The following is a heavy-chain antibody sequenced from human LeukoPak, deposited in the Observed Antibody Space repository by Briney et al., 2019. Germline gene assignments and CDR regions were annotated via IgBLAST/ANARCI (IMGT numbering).Heavy chain of an antibody. CDR3: SKDLTTRSIGYFDY. J-gene: IGHJ4*02. Sequence: PGGSLRLSCAASGFTFSSYTIHWVRQPPGKGLEWVAVISFDGSNKYYADSVKGRFTISRDNSQNTFYLRMNSLRVEDTAIYYCSKDLTTRSIGYFDYWGQGTLVTVSS. CDR2: ISFDGSNK. V-gene: IGHV3-30-3*01. CDR1: GFTFSSYT. D-gene: IGHD1-1*01.